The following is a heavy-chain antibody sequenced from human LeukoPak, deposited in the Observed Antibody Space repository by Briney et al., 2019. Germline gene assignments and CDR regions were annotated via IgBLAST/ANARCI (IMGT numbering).Heavy chain of an antibody. D-gene: IGHD3-10*01. Sequence: GASGKVSCKASGYTFTSYAMNWVRQAPGQGLGWVGWIITNTGNPTYAPGFTGRFVFSLDTSVNTAYLQISRLKAKDTAVYYCARALAERFGEFAPYSFDYWGQGTLVTVSS. CDR2: IITNTGNP. V-gene: IGHV7-4-1*02. J-gene: IGHJ4*02. CDR1: GYTFTSYA. CDR3: ARALAERFGEFAPYSFDY.